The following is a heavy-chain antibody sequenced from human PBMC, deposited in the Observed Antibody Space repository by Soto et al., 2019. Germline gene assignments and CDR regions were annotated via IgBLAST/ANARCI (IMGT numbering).Heavy chain of an antibody. D-gene: IGHD3-10*01. V-gene: IGHV3-23*01. CDR1: GFTFSSYA. CDR3: AKDQRGPSITMVRAYNDY. J-gene: IGHJ4*02. Sequence: EVQLLESGGGLVQPGGSLRLSCAASGFTFSSYAMSWVRQAPGKGLEWVSAISGSGGSTYYADSVKGRFTISRDNSKNTLYLQMNSLRAEDTAVYYCAKDQRGPSITMVRAYNDYWGQGTLVTVSS. CDR2: ISGSGGST.